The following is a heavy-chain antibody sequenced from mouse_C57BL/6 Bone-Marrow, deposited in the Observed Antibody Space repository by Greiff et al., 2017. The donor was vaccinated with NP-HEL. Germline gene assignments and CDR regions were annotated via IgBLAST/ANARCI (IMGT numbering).Heavy chain of an antibody. CDR2: ISSGGDYI. V-gene: IGHV5-9-1*02. Sequence: EVKLEESGEGLVKPGGSLKLSCAASGFTFSSYAMSWVRQTPEKRLEWVAYISSGGDYIYYAATVKGRFTISRDNARNTLYLQMSSLKSEDTAMYYCTREGALSTVVSRMDYWGQGTSVTVSS. D-gene: IGHD1-1*01. CDR3: TREGALSTVVSRMDY. CDR1: GFTFSSYA. J-gene: IGHJ4*01.